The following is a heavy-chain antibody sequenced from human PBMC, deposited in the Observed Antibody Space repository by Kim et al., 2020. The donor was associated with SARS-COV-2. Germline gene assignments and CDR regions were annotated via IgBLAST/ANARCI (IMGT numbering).Heavy chain of an antibody. V-gene: IGHV4-34*01. J-gene: IGHJ4*02. CDR2: INHSGST. Sequence: SETLSLTCAVYGGSFSGYYWSWIRQPPGKGLEWIGEINHSGSTNYNPSLKSRVTISVDTSKNQFSLKLSSVTAADTAVYYCARRRRVLAAAGYTYYFDYWGQGTLVTVSS. CDR3: ARRRRVLAAAGYTYYFDY. D-gene: IGHD6-13*01. CDR1: GGSFSGYY.